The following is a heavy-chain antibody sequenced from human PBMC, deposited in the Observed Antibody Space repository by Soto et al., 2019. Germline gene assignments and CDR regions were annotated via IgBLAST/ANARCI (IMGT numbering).Heavy chain of an antibody. D-gene: IGHD3-22*01. J-gene: IGHJ3*02. CDR2: IRSKANSYAT. CDR3: TPYYYDSTGYLYNAFDI. V-gene: IGHV3-73*01. Sequence: GGPRLSREASGFTFTLPAMHWVGQTSGKGLEWVGRIRSKANSYATAYGASVNGRFTISRDDSKNTEYLQMNSLNSEDTAVYYCTPYYYDSTGYLYNAFDIWGQGTMVTVSS. CDR1: GFTFTLPA.